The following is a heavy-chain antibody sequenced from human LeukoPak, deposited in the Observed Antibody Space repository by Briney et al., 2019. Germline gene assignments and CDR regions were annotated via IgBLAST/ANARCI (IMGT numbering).Heavy chain of an antibody. D-gene: IGHD2-2*01. Sequence: GGYLRLSCAASGFNFEDYAMHSVRQAPGKGLEWVSGISWNSGNIDYADAVKGRFTISRDNAKNSLYLQMNSLRAEDMALYYCEKDICSSSSCVLDYWGQGTLVTVSS. CDR1: GFNFEDYA. CDR2: ISWNSGNI. J-gene: IGHJ4*02. CDR3: EKDICSSSSCVLDY. V-gene: IGHV3-9*03.